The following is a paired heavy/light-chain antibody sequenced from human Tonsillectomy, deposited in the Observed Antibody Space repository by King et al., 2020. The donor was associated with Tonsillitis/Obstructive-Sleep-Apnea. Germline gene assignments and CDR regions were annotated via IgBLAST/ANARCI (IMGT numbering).Light chain of an antibody. CDR2: DNN. CDR3: GTWDSTLSAGI. J-gene: IGLJ2*01. V-gene: IGLV1-51*01. Sequence: QSVLTQPPSVSAAPGQRVTISCSGSSSNIGNNYVSWYQQLPGAAPKLLIEDNNRRPSGIPDRFSGSKTGTSATLDITGLQTGDEADYYCGTWDSTLSAGIFGGGTKLTVL. CDR1: SSNIGNNY.
Heavy chain of an antibody. CDR1: GYSFTSYG. D-gene: IGHD3-16*02. Sequence: VQLVQSGVEVKEPGASMKVSCKASGYSFTSYGITWVRQAPGQGLEWMGWISVYYGNTSYAQNLQGRVTLTTDTSTGTAYMELRSLRSDDTAVYYCARVRYYDYIWGTFRSSPKTTKRFYFDYWGQGTLVTVSS. J-gene: IGHJ4*02. CDR2: ISVYYGNT. V-gene: IGHV1-18*01. CDR3: ARVRYYDYIWGTFRSSPKTTKRFYFDY.